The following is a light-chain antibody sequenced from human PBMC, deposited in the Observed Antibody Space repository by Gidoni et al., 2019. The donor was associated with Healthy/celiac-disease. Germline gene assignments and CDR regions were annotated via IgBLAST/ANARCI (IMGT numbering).Light chain of an antibody. CDR1: QSVLYSSNNKNY. Sequence: DIVMPQSPDSLAVSLGERATINCKSSQSVLYSSNNKNYLAWYQQQPGQPPKLLISWACTRESGVPDRFSGSGSGTDFTLTISSLQAEDVAVYYCQQYYSTPWTFGQGTKVEIK. J-gene: IGKJ1*01. V-gene: IGKV4-1*01. CDR2: WAC. CDR3: QQYYSTPWT.